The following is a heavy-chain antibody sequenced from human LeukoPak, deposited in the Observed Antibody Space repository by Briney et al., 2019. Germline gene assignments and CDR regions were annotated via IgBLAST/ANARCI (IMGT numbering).Heavy chain of an antibody. CDR3: AKMDMYEPGLGDYYFDY. CDR1: GFTFINYG. CDR2: INGGGGST. D-gene: IGHD3-10*01. J-gene: IGHJ4*02. V-gene: IGHV3-23*01. Sequence: PGGSLRLSCAATGFTFINYGMSWVRQAPGKGLEWVSAINGGGGSTYYADSVKGRFSISRDNSKNTLYLQMNSLRPEDTAVYYCAKMDMYEPGLGDYYFDYWGQGALATVSS.